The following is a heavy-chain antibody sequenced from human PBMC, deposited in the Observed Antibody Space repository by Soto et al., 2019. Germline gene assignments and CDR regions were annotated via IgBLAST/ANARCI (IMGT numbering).Heavy chain of an antibody. CDR1: GGSISSSNW. V-gene: IGHV4-4*02. D-gene: IGHD2-8*01. Sequence: QVQLQESGPGLVKPSGTLSLTCGVSGGSISSSNWWSWVRQPPGKGLEWIGEIHHSGISKYNPSLQSRLTISLDKSKNNFSLQLPSVTAADTAVYYCARACLNGICYTQGLDLWGQGTLVLVSS. CDR2: IHHSGIS. J-gene: IGHJ4*02. CDR3: ARACLNGICYTQGLDL.